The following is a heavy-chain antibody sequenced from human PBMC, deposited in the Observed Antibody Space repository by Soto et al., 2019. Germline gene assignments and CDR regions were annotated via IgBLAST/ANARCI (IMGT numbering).Heavy chain of an antibody. CDR1: NGSISSRSFY. CDR3: GGQDDGAKGCYFEN. CDR2: IYYIGNT. V-gene: IGHV4-39*01. Sequence: SETLSLTCIVSNGSISSRSFYWGWIRQTPGKGLEWIESIYYIGNTYYNPSLKSRITISIDTSKTQFSLKMNSVTAADTAVYFCGGQDDGAKGCYFENWCQGGLVTVSS. D-gene: IGHD1-1*01. J-gene: IGHJ4*02.